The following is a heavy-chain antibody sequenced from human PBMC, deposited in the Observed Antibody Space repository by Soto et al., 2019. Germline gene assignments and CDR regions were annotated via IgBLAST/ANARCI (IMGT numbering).Heavy chain of an antibody. V-gene: IGHV1-69*13. J-gene: IGHJ4*02. Sequence: SVKVSCKASGGTFSSYAISWVRQAPGQGLEWMGGIIPIFGTANYAQKFQGRVTITADESTSTAYMELSSLRSEDTAVYYCARARVASYDRSGYYFDSLGQGTLVTVSS. CDR3: ARARVASYDRSGYYFDS. CDR2: IIPIFGTA. D-gene: IGHD3-22*01. CDR1: GGTFSSYA.